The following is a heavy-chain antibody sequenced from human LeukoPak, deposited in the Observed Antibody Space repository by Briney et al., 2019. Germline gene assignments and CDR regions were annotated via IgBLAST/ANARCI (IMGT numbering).Heavy chain of an antibody. V-gene: IGHV3-23*01. CDR2: IGGSGADT. CDR3: TRLSGTYGTTSRILDF. J-gene: IGHJ4*02. D-gene: IGHD1-1*01. Sequence: GGSLRLSCAASGFTFTTYAIMWVRPAPGKGLEWVSVIGGSGADTYFADSVKGRFTISRDNSKNTLFLQMNNLRADDTAVYYCTRLSGTYGTTSRILDFWGQGTLVTVSS. CDR1: GFTFTTYA.